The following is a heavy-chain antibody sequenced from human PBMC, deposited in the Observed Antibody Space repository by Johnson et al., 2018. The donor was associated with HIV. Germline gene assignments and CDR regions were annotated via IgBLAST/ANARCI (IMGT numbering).Heavy chain of an antibody. CDR3: AREPRIAAFRAALDI. Sequence: QMQLVESGGGLVKPGGSLRLSCAASGFTFSDYYMSWIRQAPGKGLEWVSYISSSGSTIYYADSVKGRFTISRDNSKNTLDLQMNSPRAEDTAVYYCAREPRIAAFRAALDIWGQGTMVTVTS. CDR1: GFTFSDYY. CDR2: ISSSGSTI. J-gene: IGHJ3*02. D-gene: IGHD6-6*01. V-gene: IGHV3-11*04.